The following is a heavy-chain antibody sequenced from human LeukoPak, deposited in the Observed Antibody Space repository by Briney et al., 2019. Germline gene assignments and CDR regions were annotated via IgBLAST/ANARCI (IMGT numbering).Heavy chain of an antibody. CDR3: XXXYXXGXNDY. V-gene: IGHV3-7*01. CDR1: FTXXKHW. Sequence: FTXXKHWMSWVRQSRGKGLECVAKIREDGNERHYVDSVKGRFTISRDNARNSLYLKMNKVRVDDTGVYYCXXXYXXGXNDYWGXGXQVTVSS. J-gene: IGHJ4*02. CDR2: IREDGNER.